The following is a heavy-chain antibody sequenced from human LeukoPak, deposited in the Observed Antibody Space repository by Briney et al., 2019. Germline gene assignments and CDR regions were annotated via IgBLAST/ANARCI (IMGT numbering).Heavy chain of an antibody. D-gene: IGHD3-9*01. Sequence: PGGLRLSCAASGFTFDDYAMHWVRQAPGKGLEWVSLISWDGGSTYYADSVKGRFTISRDNGKNSLYLQMNSLRAEDTALYYCAKGPRYFDWLLDYWGQGTLVTVSS. CDR3: AKGPRYFDWLLDY. CDR2: ISWDGGST. V-gene: IGHV3-43D*03. CDR1: GFTFDDYA. J-gene: IGHJ4*02.